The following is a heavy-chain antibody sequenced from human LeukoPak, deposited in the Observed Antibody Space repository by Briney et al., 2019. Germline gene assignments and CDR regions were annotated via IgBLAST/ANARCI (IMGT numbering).Heavy chain of an antibody. D-gene: IGHD3-10*01. CDR3: ARAGSGRYYMRVDY. V-gene: IGHV3-20*04. J-gene: IGHJ4*01. CDR2: INTNGGTT. CDR1: GFTFDGFA. Sequence: GESVRVSCEASGFTFDGFAMSWVRQAPGKGLEWFSGINTNGGTTGYADSVKGRFTFSRDNAQIALYLQMNSLTAEDTAFYYWARAGSGRYYMRVDYWGPGNLVTVSS.